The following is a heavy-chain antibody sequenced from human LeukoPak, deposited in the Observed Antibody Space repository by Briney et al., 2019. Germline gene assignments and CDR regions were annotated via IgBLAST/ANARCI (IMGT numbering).Heavy chain of an antibody. CDR3: ARHGATVRSFDY. V-gene: IGHV4-61*10. Sequence: SETLSLTCTVSGGSISSGSYYWSWIRQPAGKGLEWIGRIYYSGSTSYNPSLKSRVTISVDTSKNQFSLKLSSVTAADTAGYYCARHGATVRSFDYWGQGTLVSVSS. D-gene: IGHD1-26*01. CDR2: IYYSGST. CDR1: GGSISSGSYY. J-gene: IGHJ4*02.